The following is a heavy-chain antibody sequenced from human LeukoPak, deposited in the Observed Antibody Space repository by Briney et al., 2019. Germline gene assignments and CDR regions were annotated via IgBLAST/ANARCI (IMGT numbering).Heavy chain of an antibody. CDR2: IYPGYSDT. V-gene: IGHV5-51*01. D-gene: IGHD6-6*01. CDR1: GYSFTSYW. Sequence: GESLKISFKGSGYSFTSYWIGLVRPIPGKGLEWIGIIYPGYSDTRYSPSFQGQVTISADKSISTAYLQWSSLKASDTAMYYCARRSSLDAFDIWGQGTMVTVSS. J-gene: IGHJ3*02. CDR3: ARRSSLDAFDI.